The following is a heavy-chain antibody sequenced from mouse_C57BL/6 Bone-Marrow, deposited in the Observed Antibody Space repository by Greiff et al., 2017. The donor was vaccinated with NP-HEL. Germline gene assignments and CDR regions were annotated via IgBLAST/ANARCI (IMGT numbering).Heavy chain of an antibody. CDR1: GYAFTNYL. CDR2: INPGSGGT. D-gene: IGHD2-2*01. J-gene: IGHJ4*01. V-gene: IGHV1-54*01. Sequence: QVQLKQSGAELVRPGTSVKVSCKASGYAFTNYLIEWVKQRPGQGLEWIGVINPGSGGTNYNEKFKGKATLTADKSSSTAYMQLSSLTSEDSAVYFCAREVYGYDYWGQGTSVTVSS. CDR3: AREVYGYDY.